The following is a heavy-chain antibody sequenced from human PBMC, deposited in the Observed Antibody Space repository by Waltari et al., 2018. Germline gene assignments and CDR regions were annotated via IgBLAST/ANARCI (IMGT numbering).Heavy chain of an antibody. Sequence: QVQLQESGPGLVKPSETLSLTCTVSGGSISSYYWSWIRQPPGKGLEWIGYIYYSGSTNYNPSLKSRVTISVDTSKNQFSLKLSSVTAADTAVYYCASSDFWSGYYRRAFDYWGQGTLVTVSS. CDR3: ASSDFWSGYYRRAFDY. CDR1: GGSISSYY. V-gene: IGHV4-59*01. CDR2: IYYSGST. D-gene: IGHD3-3*01. J-gene: IGHJ4*02.